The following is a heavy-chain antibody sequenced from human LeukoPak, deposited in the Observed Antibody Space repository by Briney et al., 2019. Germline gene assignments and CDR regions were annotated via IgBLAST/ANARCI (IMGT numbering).Heavy chain of an antibody. CDR2: IKQDGSDK. CDR3: ARDIGQLVPYYFDY. CDR1: GFTFSSYW. D-gene: IGHD6-13*01. Sequence: GGSLRLSCAASGFTFSSYWMSWVRQAPGKGLEWVANIKQDGSDKYYEDSVKGRFTISRDNAKNSLHLQMNSLRAEDTAVYYCARDIGQLVPYYFDYWGQGTLVTVSS. V-gene: IGHV3-7*01. J-gene: IGHJ4*02.